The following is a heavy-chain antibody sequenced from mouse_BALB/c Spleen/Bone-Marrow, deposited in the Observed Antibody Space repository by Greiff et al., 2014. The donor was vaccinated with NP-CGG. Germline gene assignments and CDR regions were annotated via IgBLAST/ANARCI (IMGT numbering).Heavy chain of an antibody. J-gene: IGHJ4*01. CDR3: ARFAGTPYTMDY. V-gene: IGHV3-1*02. Sequence: VQLQQPGPDLVKPSQSLSLTCTVTGYSITSYYSWHWIRQSPGNKLEWMGYIHYSGTTVYNPSLKSRISITRDTSNNQFFLQLNSVTTEDTATYYCARFAGTPYTMDYWGQGTSVTVSS. D-gene: IGHD4-1*01. CDR2: IHYSGTT. CDR1: GYSITSYYS.